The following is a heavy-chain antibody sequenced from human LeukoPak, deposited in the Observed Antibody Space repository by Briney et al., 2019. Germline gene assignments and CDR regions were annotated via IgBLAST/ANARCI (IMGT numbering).Heavy chain of an antibody. V-gene: IGHV1-8*02. Sequence: ASVKVSCKASGYTFTDYYINWVRQAPGQGLEWMGWMSPDSGDTGYAHKFQGRVTMTRNTSISTAYMELSSLRSEDTAVYYCARGRVGATPFDYWGQGTLVTVSS. CDR1: GYTFTDYY. D-gene: IGHD1-26*01. CDR3: ARGRVGATPFDY. J-gene: IGHJ4*02. CDR2: MSPDSGDT.